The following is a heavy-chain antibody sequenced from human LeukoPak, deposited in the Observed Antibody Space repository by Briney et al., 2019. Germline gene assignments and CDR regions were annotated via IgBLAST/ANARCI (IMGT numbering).Heavy chain of an antibody. Sequence: ASVKVSCKASGGTFISYAISWVRQAPGQRLEWMGWINAGNGNTKYSQKFQGRVTITRDTSASTAYMELSSLRSEDTAVYYCARDPRENYDILTGYYPGGYYYGMDVWGQGTTVTVSS. CDR1: GGTFISYA. V-gene: IGHV1-3*01. CDR3: ARDPRENYDILTGYYPGGYYYGMDV. CDR2: INAGNGNT. D-gene: IGHD3-9*01. J-gene: IGHJ6*02.